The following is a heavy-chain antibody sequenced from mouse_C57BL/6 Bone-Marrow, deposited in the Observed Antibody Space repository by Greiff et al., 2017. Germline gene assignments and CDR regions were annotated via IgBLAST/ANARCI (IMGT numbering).Heavy chain of an antibody. CDR3: ARGMVKDFDY. D-gene: IGHD2-2*01. CDR1: GYAFSSSW. V-gene: IGHV1-82*01. J-gene: IGHJ2*01. Sequence: QVQLKESGPELVKPGASVKISCKASGYAFSSSWMNWVKQRPGKGLEWIGRIYPGDGDTNYNGKFKGKATLTADKSSSTAYMQLSSLTSEDSAVYFCARGMVKDFDYWGQGTTLTVSS. CDR2: IYPGDGDT.